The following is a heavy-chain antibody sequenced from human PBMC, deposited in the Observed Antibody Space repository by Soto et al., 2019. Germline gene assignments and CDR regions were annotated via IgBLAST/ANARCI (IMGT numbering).Heavy chain of an antibody. V-gene: IGHV1-3*01. D-gene: IGHD1-26*01. J-gene: IGHJ4*02. CDR3: AREIPNSGGNDY. Sequence: ASVKVSCKASGYTFTSYAMHWVRQAPGQRLEWMGGINAGNGNTKYSQKFQGRVTITRDTSASTAYMELSSLRSEDTAVYYCAREIPNSGGNDYWGQGTLVTVSS. CDR2: INAGNGNT. CDR1: GYTFTSYA.